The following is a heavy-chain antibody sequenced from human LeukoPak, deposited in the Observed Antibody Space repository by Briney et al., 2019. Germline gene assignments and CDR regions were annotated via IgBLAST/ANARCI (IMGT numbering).Heavy chain of an antibody. Sequence: PGGSLRLSCAAPGFSFSTSWMTWVRQSPGKGLEWVANIKEDGSEEYYVDSVNGRFTTSRDNAKNSLYLQMKSLRAEDTAVYYCARDVGDIAPLSGYKNNWFDPWGQGILVTVSS. D-gene: IGHD5-12*01. CDR1: GFSFSTSW. V-gene: IGHV3-7*01. J-gene: IGHJ5*02. CDR2: IKEDGSEE. CDR3: ARDVGDIAPLSGYKNNWFDP.